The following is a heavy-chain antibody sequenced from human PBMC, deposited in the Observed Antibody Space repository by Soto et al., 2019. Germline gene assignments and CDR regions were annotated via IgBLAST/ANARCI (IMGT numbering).Heavy chain of an antibody. J-gene: IGHJ5*02. CDR3: ARDRIAVAGEGLFWFDP. D-gene: IGHD6-19*01. CDR2: IWYDGSNK. V-gene: IGHV3-33*01. CDR1: GFTFSSYG. Sequence: QVQLVESGGGVVQPGRSLRLSCAASGFTFSSYGMHWVRQAPGKGLEWVAVIWYDGSNKYYADSVKGRFTISRDNSKNTLYLQMNSLGAEDTAVYYCARDRIAVAGEGLFWFDPWGQGTLVTVSS.